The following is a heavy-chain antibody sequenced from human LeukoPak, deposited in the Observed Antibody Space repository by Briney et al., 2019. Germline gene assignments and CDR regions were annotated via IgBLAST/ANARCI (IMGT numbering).Heavy chain of an antibody. CDR3: AKDRVAVAGYFDY. D-gene: IGHD6-19*01. CDR1: GFTFSSYA. V-gene: IGHV3-23*01. Sequence: HPGGSLRLSCAASGFTFSSYAMSWVRQAPGKGLEWVSAISGSGGSTYYADSVKGRFTIPRDNSKNTLYLQMNSLRAEDTAVYYCAKDRVAVAGYFDYWGQGTLVTVSS. J-gene: IGHJ4*02. CDR2: ISGSGGST.